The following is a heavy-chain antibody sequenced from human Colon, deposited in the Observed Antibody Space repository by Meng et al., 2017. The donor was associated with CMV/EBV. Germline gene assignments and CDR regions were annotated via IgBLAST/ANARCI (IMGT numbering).Heavy chain of an antibody. J-gene: IGHJ6*02. CDR3: ARDQGDCSSPSCYFYYYGLDV. V-gene: IGHV1-69*10. Sequence: SVKVSCKASGGTFSSYAISWVRQAPGQGLEWMGGIIPILGIANYAQKFQGRVTITADKSTSTAYMELRSLRSDDTAVYYCARDQGDCSSPSCYFYYYGLDVWGQGTTVTVSS. CDR1: GGTFSSYA. CDR2: IIPILGIA. D-gene: IGHD2-2*01.